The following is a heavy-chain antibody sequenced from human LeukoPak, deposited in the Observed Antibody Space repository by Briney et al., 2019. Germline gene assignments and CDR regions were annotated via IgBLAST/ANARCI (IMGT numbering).Heavy chain of an antibody. J-gene: IGHJ4*02. Sequence: GGSLRLSCAASGFTFSSYGLSWVRKAPGKGLEWVSAISGSGTGTYYADSIKGRFTISRDNSRSTMYLQMDSLRVEDTAVYYCAKDRPASHGSGSFGDYWGRGTQVTVTT. D-gene: IGHD3-10*01. CDR1: GFTFSSYG. CDR2: ISGSGTGT. CDR3: AKDRPASHGSGSFGDY. V-gene: IGHV3-23*01.